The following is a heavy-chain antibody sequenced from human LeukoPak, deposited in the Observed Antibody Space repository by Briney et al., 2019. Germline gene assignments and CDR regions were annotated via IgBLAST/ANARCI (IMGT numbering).Heavy chain of an antibody. D-gene: IGHD5-24*01. CDR3: TRFERRDAYNLPY. CDR2: IRSRPNNYAT. V-gene: IGHV3-73*01. CDR1: GLIFSGST. Sequence: PGGSLRLSCAASGLIFSGSTIHWVRQASGKGLEWVGRIRSRPNNYATEYGASVKGRFIISRDDSKNTAYLQMNSLKIEDTAVYFCTRFERRDAYNLPYWGQGTLVTVSS. J-gene: IGHJ4*02.